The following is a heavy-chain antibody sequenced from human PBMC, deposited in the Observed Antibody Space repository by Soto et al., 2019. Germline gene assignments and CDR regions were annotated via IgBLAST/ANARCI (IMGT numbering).Heavy chain of an antibody. V-gene: IGHV4-34*01. CDR2: INHSGST. J-gene: IGHJ5*02. CDR1: GGSFSGYY. CDR3: ARTYSSWARGRWFDP. D-gene: IGHD6-6*01. Sequence: SETLSLTCAVYGGSFSGYYWSWIRQPPGEGLEWIGEINHSGSTNYNPSLKSRVTISVDTSKNQFSLKLSSVTAADTAVYYCARTYSSWARGRWFDPWGQGTLVTVSS.